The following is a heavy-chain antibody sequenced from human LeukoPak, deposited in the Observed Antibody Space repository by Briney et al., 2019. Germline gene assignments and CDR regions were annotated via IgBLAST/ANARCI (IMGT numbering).Heavy chain of an antibody. Sequence: ASVKVSCKASGYTFTSYDINWVRQAPGQGLEWMGGIIPLSGTANYAQKFQGRVTITTDESTSTDYMELSNLRSDDTAVYYCASRTADYGSGSHYGYWGQGTLVTVSS. CDR3: ASRTADYGSGSHYGY. D-gene: IGHD3-10*01. V-gene: IGHV1-69*05. CDR2: IIPLSGTA. CDR1: GYTFTSYD. J-gene: IGHJ4*02.